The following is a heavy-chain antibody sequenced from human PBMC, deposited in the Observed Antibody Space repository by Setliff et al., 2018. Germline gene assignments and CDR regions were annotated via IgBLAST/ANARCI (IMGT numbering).Heavy chain of an antibody. CDR3: ASDAVAGTFDY. Sequence: SVKVSCKASGGTFTTYTISWVRQAPGQGLEWMGGLLPMFGIANYAQRFQGRVTITADKSTNTAYMELSSLRSEDTAVYYCASDAVAGTFDYWGQGTLVTVSS. D-gene: IGHD6-19*01. CDR1: GGTFTTYT. J-gene: IGHJ4*02. CDR2: LLPMFGIA. V-gene: IGHV1-69*10.